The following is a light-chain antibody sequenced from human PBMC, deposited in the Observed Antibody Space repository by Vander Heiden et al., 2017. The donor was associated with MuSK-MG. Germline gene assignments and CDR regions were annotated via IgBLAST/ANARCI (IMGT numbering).Light chain of an antibody. CDR2: GAS. J-gene: IGKJ1*01. CDR3: QQYNNWPPWT. CDR1: QSVSSN. Sequence: EIVMPKSPATLSVSPGERALLPCRASQSVSSNLAWYQQKPGQAPRLLIYGASTRATGIPAKFSGSGSGTEFTLTISSLQSEDFAVYYCQQYNNWPPWTFGQGTKVEIK. V-gene: IGKV3-15*01.